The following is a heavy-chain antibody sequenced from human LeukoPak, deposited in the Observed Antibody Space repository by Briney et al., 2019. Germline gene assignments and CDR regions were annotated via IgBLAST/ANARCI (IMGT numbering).Heavy chain of an antibody. V-gene: IGHV4-4*07. CDR1: GGSISSYY. D-gene: IGHD3-22*01. CDR2: IYTSGST. CDR3: AREGYYDSSGYYPEN. J-gene: IGHJ4*02. Sequence: PSETLSLTCTVSGGSISSYYWSWIRQPAGKGLQWIGRIYTSGSTNCNPSLKSRVTMSVDTSKNQFSLKLSSVTAADMAVYYCAREGYYDSSGYYPENWGQGTLVTVSS.